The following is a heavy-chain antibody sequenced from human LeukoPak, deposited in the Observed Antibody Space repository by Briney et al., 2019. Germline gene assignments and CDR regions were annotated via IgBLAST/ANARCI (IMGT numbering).Heavy chain of an antibody. CDR3: ASLPYYDILTGYYGVY. J-gene: IGHJ4*02. CDR1: GGSISSGGYY. CDR2: IYYSGST. V-gene: IGHV4-31*03. D-gene: IGHD3-9*01. Sequence: PSETLSLTCTVSGGSISSGGYYWSWIRQHPGKDLEWIGYIYYSGSTYYNPSLKSRVTISVDTSKNQFSLKLSSVTAADTAVYYCASLPYYDILTGYYGVYWGQGTLVTVSS.